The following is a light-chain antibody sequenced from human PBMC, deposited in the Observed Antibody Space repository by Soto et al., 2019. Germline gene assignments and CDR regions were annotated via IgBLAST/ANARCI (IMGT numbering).Light chain of an antibody. V-gene: IGLV1-40*01. CDR1: SSNIGAGFD. CDR3: QSYDSSLSGLWV. Sequence: QPVLTQSPSVSGAPGQRVTISCAGSSSNIGAGFDVHWYQQLPGTAPKLLIYGNTNRPSGVPDRFSGSKSGTSASLAITGLQAEDEADYYCQSYDSSLSGLWVFGGGTKLTVL. CDR2: GNT. J-gene: IGLJ3*02.